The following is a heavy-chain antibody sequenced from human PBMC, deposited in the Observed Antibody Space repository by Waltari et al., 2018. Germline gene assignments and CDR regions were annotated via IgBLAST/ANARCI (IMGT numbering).Heavy chain of an antibody. CDR1: GYTFTSYA. CDR3: ARYRGLLWFGELLYYYYGMDV. J-gene: IGHJ6*02. CDR2: INAGNGNT. D-gene: IGHD3-10*01. V-gene: IGHV1-3*01. Sequence: QVQLVQSGAEVKKPGASVKVSCKASGYTFTSYALHWVRQAPGHRLEWIGWINAGNGNTKYAQKCQGRVTITRDTSASTAYMELSSLRSEDTAVYYCARYRGLLWFGELLYYYYGMDVWGQGTTVTVSS.